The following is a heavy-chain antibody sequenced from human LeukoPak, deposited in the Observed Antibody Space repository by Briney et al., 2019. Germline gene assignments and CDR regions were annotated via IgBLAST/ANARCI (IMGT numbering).Heavy chain of an antibody. CDR3: AREILRRAFDI. V-gene: IGHV3-74*01. CDR1: GFTFSSYW. D-gene: IGHD3-3*01. J-gene: IGHJ3*02. Sequence: GGSLRLSCAASGFTFSSYWMHWVRQAPGKGLVWVSRINSDGSSTSYADSVKGRFTISRDNSKNTLYLQMNSLRAEDTAVYYCAREILRRAFDIWGQGTMVTVSS. CDR2: INSDGSST.